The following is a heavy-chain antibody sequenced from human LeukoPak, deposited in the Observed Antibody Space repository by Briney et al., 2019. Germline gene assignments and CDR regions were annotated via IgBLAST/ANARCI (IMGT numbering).Heavy chain of an antibody. Sequence: GASVKVSCKASGYTFTSYYMHWVRQAPGQGLEWMGWINPNSGGTNYAQKFQGRVTMTRDTSISTAYMELSRLRSDDTAVYYCARDSSTGGTATYNWFDPWGQGTLVTVSS. CDR3: ARDSSTGGTATYNWFDP. CDR1: GYTFTSYY. D-gene: IGHD2-21*02. CDR2: INPNSGGT. J-gene: IGHJ5*02. V-gene: IGHV1-2*02.